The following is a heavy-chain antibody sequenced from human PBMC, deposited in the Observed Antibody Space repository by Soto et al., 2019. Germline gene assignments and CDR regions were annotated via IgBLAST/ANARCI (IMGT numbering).Heavy chain of an antibody. CDR3: ARGVNSIGAFDI. V-gene: IGHV4-59*01. CDR2: IYDSGST. CDR1: GDSIGSYF. Sequence: PSETLSLTCTVSGDSIGSYFWTWIRQPPGKRLEWIGYIYDSGSTVYNPSLKSRVTISLDTSKNQFSLKLSSVTAADSAVYYCARGVNSIGAFDIWGQGTMVTVSS. D-gene: IGHD1-1*01. J-gene: IGHJ3*02.